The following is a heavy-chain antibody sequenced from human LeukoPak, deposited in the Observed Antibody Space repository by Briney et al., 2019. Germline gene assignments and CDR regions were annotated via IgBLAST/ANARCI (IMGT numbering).Heavy chain of an antibody. CDR2: IWYDGSNK. V-gene: IGHV3-33*06. D-gene: IGHD5-24*01. CDR3: AKASRWLQLPHYFDY. J-gene: IGHJ4*02. CDR1: GFTSSSYG. Sequence: PGGSLRLSCAASGFTSSSYGMHWVRQAPGKGLEWVAVIWYDGSNKYYADSVKGRFTISRDNSKNTLYLQMNSLRAEDTAVYYCAKASRWLQLPHYFDYWGQGTLVTVSS.